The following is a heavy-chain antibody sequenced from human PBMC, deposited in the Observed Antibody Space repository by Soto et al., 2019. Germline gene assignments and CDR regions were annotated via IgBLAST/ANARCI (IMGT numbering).Heavy chain of an antibody. J-gene: IGHJ6*02. V-gene: IGHV3-11*06. CDR2: ISSSSSYT. CDR3: ARDTSPVVPAAIPYYYYGMDV. D-gene: IGHD2-2*01. CDR1: GFTFSDYY. Sequence: PGGSLRLSCAASGFTFSDYYMSWIRQAPGKGLEWVSYISSSSSYTNYADSVKGRFTISRDNAKNSLYLQMNSLRAEGTAVYYCARDTSPVVPAAIPYYYYGMDVWGQGTTVTVSS.